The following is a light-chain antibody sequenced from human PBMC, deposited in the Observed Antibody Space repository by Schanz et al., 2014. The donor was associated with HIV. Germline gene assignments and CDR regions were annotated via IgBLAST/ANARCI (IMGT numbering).Light chain of an antibody. CDR2: DVD. Sequence: QSALTQPASVPGSPGQSITISCTGTSSDVGGYNYVSWYQQHPGKAPKLIIYDVDNRPSGVSSRFSASKSGNTASLTISGLQAEDEADYYCGSYTSSNTPWMFGGGTKLTVL. CDR3: GSYTSSNTPWM. CDR1: SSDVGGYNY. J-gene: IGLJ3*02. V-gene: IGLV2-14*03.